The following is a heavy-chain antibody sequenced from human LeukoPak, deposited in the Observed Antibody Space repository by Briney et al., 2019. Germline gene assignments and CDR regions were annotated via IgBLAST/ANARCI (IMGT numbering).Heavy chain of an antibody. CDR3: TTLGYHLDS. D-gene: IGHD3-22*01. V-gene: IGHV3-48*03. CDR2: FAGSDTTT. J-gene: IGHJ4*02. Sequence: GGSLRLSCAASGFDFGAYEMNWVRQASGKGLEWVVYFAGSDTTTYYADSVKGRFIISRDNARDSLYLQMNSLRAEDTALYYCTTLGYHLDSWGQGTLVTVSS. CDR1: GFDFGAYE.